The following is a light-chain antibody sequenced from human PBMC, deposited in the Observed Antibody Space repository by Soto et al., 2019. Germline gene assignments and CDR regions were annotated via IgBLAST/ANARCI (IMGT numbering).Light chain of an antibody. J-gene: IGKJ1*01. CDR3: QQYNNWHTFT. Sequence: EILLTHSPGTLSLSPGERATLSCGAGQSVSSRSLAWYQQKPGQAPRLLIYGASTRATGIPARFSGSGSGTEFTLTISSLKSEDFAVYYCQQYNNWHTFTFGHGTKVDIK. CDR2: GAS. V-gene: IGKV3-15*01. CDR1: QSVSSRS.